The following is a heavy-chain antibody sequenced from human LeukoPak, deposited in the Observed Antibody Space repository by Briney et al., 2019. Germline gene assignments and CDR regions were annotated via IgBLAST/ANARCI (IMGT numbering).Heavy chain of an antibody. J-gene: IGHJ4*02. CDR3: AKDSLADIDY. V-gene: IGHV3-30*02. D-gene: IGHD3-16*01. CDR2: IRHDGSIK. Sequence: GGSLRLSCAASGFIFSTYGMYWVRQAPGKGPEWVAFIRHDGSIKNYADSVKGRSTISRDNSKNTLYLQMNSLRAEDTAVYYCAKDSLADIDYWGQGTLATVSS. CDR1: GFIFSTYG.